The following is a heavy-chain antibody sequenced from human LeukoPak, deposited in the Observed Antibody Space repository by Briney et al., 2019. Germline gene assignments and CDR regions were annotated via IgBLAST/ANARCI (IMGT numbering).Heavy chain of an antibody. CDR1: DASINSGNYY. CDR2: IYYSGST. CDR3: ATDHLAAAGYNWFDP. Sequence: SETLSLTCTVSDASINSGNYYWTWIRQPAGKGLEWIGYIYYSGSTYYNPSLKSRVTISSDMSKNQFSLKLASVTAADTAVYYCATDHLAAAGYNWFDPWGQGILVTVSS. D-gene: IGHD6-13*01. J-gene: IGHJ5*02. V-gene: IGHV4-61*10.